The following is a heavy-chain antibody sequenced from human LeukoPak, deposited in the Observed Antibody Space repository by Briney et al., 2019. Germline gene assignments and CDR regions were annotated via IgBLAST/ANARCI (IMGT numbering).Heavy chain of an antibody. J-gene: IGHJ3*02. V-gene: IGHV1-8*01. D-gene: IGHD2-15*01. CDR1: GYTFTSYD. Sequence: ASVKVSCKASGYTFTSYDINWVRQATGQGLEWMGWMNPNSGNTGYAQKFQGRVTMTRNTSIGTAYMELSSLRSEDTAVYYCALTAATILGDACDIWGQGTMVTVSS. CDR2: MNPNSGNT. CDR3: ALTAATILGDACDI.